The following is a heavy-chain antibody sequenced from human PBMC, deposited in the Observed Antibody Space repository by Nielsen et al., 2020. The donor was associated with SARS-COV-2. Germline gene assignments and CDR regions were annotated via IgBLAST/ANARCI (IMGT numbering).Heavy chain of an antibody. CDR3: ASHKFGGGH. V-gene: IGHV3-74*01. CDR2: ISPDGTTT. Sequence: GGSLRLSCAASAFTFSTYWMHWVRQGPGKGLFWVSRISPDGTTTAYADSVKGRFTISRDNARNTLYLQMNSLRAEDTAVYYCASHKFGGGHWGQGTLVSVSS. J-gene: IGHJ1*01. D-gene: IGHD3-10*01. CDR1: AFTFSTYW.